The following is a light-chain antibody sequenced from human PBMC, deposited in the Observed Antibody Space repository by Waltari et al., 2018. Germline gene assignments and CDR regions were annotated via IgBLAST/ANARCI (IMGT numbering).Light chain of an antibody. Sequence: DIQVTQSPSTLSASLGDRVSMTCRTSQSIDHWLAWDQQKPGKAPKLLISATSVLENGIPSRFSGSRSGTEFTLTITGLQPDDLATYYCQQYDTHWTFGQGTKVEIK. CDR3: QQYDTHWT. CDR2: ATS. V-gene: IGKV1-5*03. CDR1: QSIDHW. J-gene: IGKJ1*01.